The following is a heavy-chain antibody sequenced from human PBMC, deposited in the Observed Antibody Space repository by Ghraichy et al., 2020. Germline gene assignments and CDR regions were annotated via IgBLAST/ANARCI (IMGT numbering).Heavy chain of an antibody. V-gene: IGHV4-59*01. CDR2: IYYSGST. D-gene: IGHD4-23*01. CDR1: GGSISSYY. CDR3: ARGGNYELDY. J-gene: IGHJ4*02. Sequence: SQTLSLTCTVSGGSISSYYWSWIRQPPGKGLEWIGYIYYSGSTNYNPSLKSRVTISVDTSKNQFSLKLSSVTAADTAVYYCARGGNYELDYWGQGTLVTVSS.